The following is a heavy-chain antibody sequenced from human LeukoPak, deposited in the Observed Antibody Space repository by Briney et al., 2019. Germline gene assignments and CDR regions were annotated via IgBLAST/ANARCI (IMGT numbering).Heavy chain of an antibody. CDR1: GGSISSYY. J-gene: IGHJ5*02. CDR3: ARDLISSSSLINFDP. V-gene: IGHV4-4*07. Sequence: PSETLSLTCTVSGGSISSYYWRWIRQPAGKGLEWIGRLYTSGSTNYNPSLESRVTMSVDTSKNQFSLKLSSVTAADTAVYYCARDLISSSSLINFDPWGQGTLVTVSS. CDR2: LYTSGST. D-gene: IGHD6-6*01.